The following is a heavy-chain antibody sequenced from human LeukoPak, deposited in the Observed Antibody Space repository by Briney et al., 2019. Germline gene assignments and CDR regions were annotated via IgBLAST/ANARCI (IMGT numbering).Heavy chain of an antibody. CDR3: ARAYYYDY. CDR1: GFTFSDYY. D-gene: IGHD3-22*01. V-gene: IGHV3-11*01. Sequence: GGSLRLSCAASGFTFSDYYMSWIRQAPGKGLEWVSYIGCDGDDIYYADSVKGRFTISRDNSKNTLYLQMNSLRAEDTAVYYCARAYYYDYWGQGTLVTVSS. J-gene: IGHJ4*02. CDR2: IGCDGDDI.